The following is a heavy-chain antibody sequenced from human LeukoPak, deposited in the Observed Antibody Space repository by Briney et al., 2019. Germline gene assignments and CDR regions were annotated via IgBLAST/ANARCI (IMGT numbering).Heavy chain of an antibody. CDR2: ISSSSNYI. Sequence: GGSLRLSCAASGFTFSSYTMNWVRQAPGRGLEWVSSISSSSNYIYYADSGKGRFTISRDNAKNSLYLQMNSLRAEDTALYYCARDMGGGSNYFDYWGQGTLVTVSS. J-gene: IGHJ4*02. D-gene: IGHD3-16*01. CDR3: ARDMGGGSNYFDY. V-gene: IGHV3-21*01. CDR1: GFTFSSYT.